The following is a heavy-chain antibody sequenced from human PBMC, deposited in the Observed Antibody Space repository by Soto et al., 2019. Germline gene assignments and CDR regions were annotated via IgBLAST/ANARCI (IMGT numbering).Heavy chain of an antibody. J-gene: IGHJ6*02. D-gene: IGHD6-19*01. CDR1: GFTFSSYS. CDR2: ISSSSSTI. Sequence: EVQLVESGGGLVQPGGSLRLACAASGFTFSSYSMNWVRQAPGKGLEWVSYISSSSSTIYYADAVKGRFTISRDNAKNSLYRQMNSLRDEDTAVYYCARVGEQWLVVSNYYYSGMDVWGQGTTVTVSS. V-gene: IGHV3-48*02. CDR3: ARVGEQWLVVSNYYYSGMDV.